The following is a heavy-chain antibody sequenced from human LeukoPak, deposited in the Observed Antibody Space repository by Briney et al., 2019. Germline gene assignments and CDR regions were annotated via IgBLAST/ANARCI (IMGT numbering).Heavy chain of an antibody. Sequence: GESLKISCKGSGYSFTSYWIGWVRQMPGKGLEWMGIIYPGDSDTRYSPSFQGQVTMSVDKSNRIASLQGNSLKASATGMYFCARGAPTGGNYHTLDYWGQGTLVTVPS. CDR3: ARGAPTGGNYHTLDY. J-gene: IGHJ4*02. D-gene: IGHD5-24*01. CDR1: GYSFTSYW. V-gene: IGHV5-51*01. CDR2: IYPGDSDT.